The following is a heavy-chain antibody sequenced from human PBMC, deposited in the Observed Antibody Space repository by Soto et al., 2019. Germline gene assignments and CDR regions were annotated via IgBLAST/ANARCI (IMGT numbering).Heavy chain of an antibody. Sequence: DVQLVESGGGLIQPGGSLRLSCVASGLTVSGKKYVAWVRQAPGTGPQWVSRLYDLDGTYYADSVRGRFTTSMGNSRTTVWLQKRQVRPEDTGGCFVEPWRLREHAYDVWGLGTIDNV. CDR1: GLTVSGKKY. J-gene: IGHJ3*01. CDR2: LYDLDGT. CDR3: EPWRLREHAYDV. D-gene: IGHD6-19*01. V-gene: IGHV3-53*01.